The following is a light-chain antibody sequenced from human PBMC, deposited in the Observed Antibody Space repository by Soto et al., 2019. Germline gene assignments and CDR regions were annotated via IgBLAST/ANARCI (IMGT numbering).Light chain of an antibody. CDR2: EVT. CDR3: NSYTTSTTRV. V-gene: IGLV2-14*01. CDR1: STDVGGSNY. J-gene: IGLJ3*02. Sequence: QSALTQPASVSGSPGQSITISCTGTSTDVGGSNYVSWYQHHPGKAPKLLIYEVTNRPSGVSDRFSGSKSGNTASLTISGLQAEDEADYYCNSYTTSTTRVFGGGTKVTVL.